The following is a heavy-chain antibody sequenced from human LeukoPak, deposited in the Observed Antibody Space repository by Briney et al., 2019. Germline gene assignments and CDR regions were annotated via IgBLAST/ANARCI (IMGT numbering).Heavy chain of an antibody. CDR1: GGSFSSSSYY. Sequence: SETLSLTCTVSGGSFSSSSYYWGWIRQPPGKGLEWIGSMYYSGSTYYNPSLKSRVTISVDTSKNQFSLKLSSVTAADTAVYYCANRWLQPTASPDYWGQGTLVTVSS. D-gene: IGHD5-24*01. CDR3: ANRWLQPTASPDY. J-gene: IGHJ4*02. CDR2: MYYSGST. V-gene: IGHV4-39*01.